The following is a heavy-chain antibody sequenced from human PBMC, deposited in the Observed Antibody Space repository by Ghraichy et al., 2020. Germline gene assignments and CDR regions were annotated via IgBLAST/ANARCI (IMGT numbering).Heavy chain of an antibody. V-gene: IGHV1-2*06. D-gene: IGHD2-2*01. Sequence: ASVKVSCKASGYTFTGYYMHWVRQAPGQGLEWMGRINPNSGGTNYAQKFQGRVTLTRDTSISTVYMELSILRSDDTAVYYCARDVEPATLKNWFDPWGQGILVTVSS. CDR3: ARDVEPATLKNWFDP. CDR2: INPNSGGT. J-gene: IGHJ5*02. CDR1: GYTFTGYY.